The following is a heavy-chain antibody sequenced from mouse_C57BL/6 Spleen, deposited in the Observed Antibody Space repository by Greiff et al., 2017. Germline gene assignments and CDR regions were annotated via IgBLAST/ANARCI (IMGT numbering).Heavy chain of an antibody. Sequence: VQLQQSGAELVKPGASVKLSCKASGYTFTEYTIHWVQQRSGQGLEWIGWFYPVGGSIKYNETFKDKATLTADKSSSTVYMELSRLTSEDSAVYFCARHESYGNFLEDWGQGTTLTVSS. V-gene: IGHV1-62-2*01. CDR2: FYPVGGSI. CDR3: ARHESYGNFLED. D-gene: IGHD2-1*01. CDR1: GYTFTEYT. J-gene: IGHJ2*01.